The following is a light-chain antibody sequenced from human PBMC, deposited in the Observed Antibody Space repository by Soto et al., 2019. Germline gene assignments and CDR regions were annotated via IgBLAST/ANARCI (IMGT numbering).Light chain of an antibody. CDR1: SGSVSSRYY. CDR2: SGD. CDR3: VLYMKGDIRV. J-gene: IGLJ2*01. V-gene: IGLV8-61*01. Sequence: QTVVTQEASLSVSPGGTVTLTCGLTSGSVSSRYYPSWYRQDPDQTPRTLIYSGDIRSPGVPDRFSGSILGSKAALTITGAQADDESVYYCVLYMKGDIRVFGGGTKLTVL.